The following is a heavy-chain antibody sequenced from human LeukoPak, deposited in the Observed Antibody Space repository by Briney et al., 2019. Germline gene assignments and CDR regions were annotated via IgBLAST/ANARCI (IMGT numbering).Heavy chain of an antibody. CDR1: GGTFSSYA. D-gene: IGHD3-10*01. CDR2: IIPIFGTA. CDR3: ARDTYYYGSGNPSTYFDY. V-gene: IGHV1-69*05. Sequence: SVKVSCKASGGTFSSYAISWVRQAPGQGLEWMGRIIPIFGTANYAQKFQGRVTITTDESTSTAYMEPSSLRSEDTAVYYCARDTYYYGSGNPSTYFDYWGQGTLVTVSS. J-gene: IGHJ4*02.